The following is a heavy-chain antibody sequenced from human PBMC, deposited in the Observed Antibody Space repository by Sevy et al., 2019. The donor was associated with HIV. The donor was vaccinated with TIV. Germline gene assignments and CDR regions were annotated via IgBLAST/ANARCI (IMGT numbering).Heavy chain of an antibody. CDR1: GYSFSDYW. CDR2: IYPGDSDT. J-gene: IGHJ6*02. D-gene: IGHD1-1*01. V-gene: IGHV5-51*01. CDR3: ARGARGTLPSYYYYTMDV. Sequence: GESLKISCKGSGYSFSDYWVGWVRQMPGKGLERMGIIYPGDSDTTYSPAFQGQVTISADKSISTAYLQWSSLKASDTAIYYCARGARGTLPSYYYYTMDVWGQGTTVTVSS.